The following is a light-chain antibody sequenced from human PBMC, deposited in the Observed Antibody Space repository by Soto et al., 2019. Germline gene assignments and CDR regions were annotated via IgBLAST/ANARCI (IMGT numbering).Light chain of an antibody. J-gene: IGLJ1*01. CDR1: SSNIGAPYD. CDR2: ANN. V-gene: IGLV1-40*01. Sequence: QSVLTQPPSVSGAPGQRVTISCTGSSSNIGAPYDVHWYQHVPGTAPTLLIYANNNRPSGVPGRFSGSMSGTSASLAITGLQAEDEAEYYCQSYDRSLSAYVFGTGTKVTVL. CDR3: QSYDRSLSAYV.